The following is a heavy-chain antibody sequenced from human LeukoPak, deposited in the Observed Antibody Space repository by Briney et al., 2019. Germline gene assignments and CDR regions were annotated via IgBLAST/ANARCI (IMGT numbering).Heavy chain of an antibody. CDR1: GGSISSYY. D-gene: IGHD2-21*02. V-gene: IGHV4-59*08. CDR2: IYYSGST. CDR3: ARQDCGSDY. J-gene: IGHJ4*02. Sequence: PSETLSLTCTVSGGSISSYYWSWIRQPPGKGLEWIGYIYYSGSTNYNPSLKSRVTISVDTSKNQFSLRLSSVTAADTAVYYCARQDCGSDYWGQGALVTVSS.